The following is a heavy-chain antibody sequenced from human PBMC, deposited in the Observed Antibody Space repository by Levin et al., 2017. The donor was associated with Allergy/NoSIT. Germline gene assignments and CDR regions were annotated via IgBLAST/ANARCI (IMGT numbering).Heavy chain of an antibody. CDR1: GFTFSSYA. CDR2: ISYDGSNK. D-gene: IGHD1-26*01. Sequence: GASVKVSCAASGFTFSSYAMHWVRQAPGKGLEWVAVISYDGSNKYYADSVKGRFTISRDNSKNTLYLQMNSLRAEDTAVYYCARTRGTPPLYGMDVWGQGTTVTVSS. CDR3: ARTRGTPPLYGMDV. J-gene: IGHJ6*02. V-gene: IGHV3-30-3*01.